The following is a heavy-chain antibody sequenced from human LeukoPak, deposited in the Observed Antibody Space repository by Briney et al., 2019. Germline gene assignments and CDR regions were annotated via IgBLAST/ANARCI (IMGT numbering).Heavy chain of an antibody. V-gene: IGHV3-23*01. J-gene: IGHJ3*01. CDR2: ISFSGGNT. CDR1: GFTFSGSA. CDR3: ARDIQLST. Sequence: GGSLRLSCAVSGFTFSGSAMSWVRQAPGKGLEWVSLISFSGGNTYYADSVKGRFTISRDNSKDTLYLQMNSLRAEDAAIYYCARDIQLSTWGLGTMVTVSS. D-gene: IGHD5-24*01.